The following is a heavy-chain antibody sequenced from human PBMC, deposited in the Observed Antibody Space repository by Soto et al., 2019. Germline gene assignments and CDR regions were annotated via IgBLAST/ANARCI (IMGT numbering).Heavy chain of an antibody. CDR1: GYTFTSYG. CDR2: ISAYSGNT. J-gene: IGHJ5*02. V-gene: IGHV1-18*01. CDR3: ARGYCSSTSCYILHWFDP. Sequence: GASVKVSCKASGYTFTSYGISWVRQAPGQGLEWMGWISAYSGNTNYAQKLQGRVTMTTDTSTSTAYMELRSLRSDDTAVYYCARGYCSSTSCYILHWFDPWGQGTLVTVSS. D-gene: IGHD2-2*01.